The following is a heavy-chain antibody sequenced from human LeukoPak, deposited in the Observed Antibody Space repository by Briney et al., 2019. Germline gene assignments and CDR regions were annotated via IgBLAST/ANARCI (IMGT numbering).Heavy chain of an antibody. D-gene: IGHD3-10*01. CDR1: GGTFSSNA. Sequence: SVKVSCKAAGGTFSSNAISWLRQAPGQGLEWMGGIIPIFGTPNYAHNFQDRVTVTADESTSTAYMELSALRPEDTAVYYCANRGGGGIGMGLLGSYDFWGQGTLVTVSS. V-gene: IGHV1-69*01. CDR3: ANRGGGGIGMGLLGSYDF. J-gene: IGHJ4*02. CDR2: IIPIFGTP.